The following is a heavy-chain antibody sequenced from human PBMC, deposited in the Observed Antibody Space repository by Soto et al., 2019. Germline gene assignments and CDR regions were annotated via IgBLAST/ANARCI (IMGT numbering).Heavy chain of an antibody. J-gene: IGHJ4*02. CDR1: GGTFSSYA. V-gene: IGHV1-69*13. Sequence: SVKVSCKASGGTFSSYAISWVRQAPGQGLEWMGGIIPIFGTANYAQKFQGRVTITADESTSTAYMKLSSLRSEDTAVYYCARAGRAQFIRYLDCLSSFDYWGQGTLVSVSS. CDR3: ARAGRAQFIRYLDCLSSFDY. CDR2: IIPIFGTA. D-gene: IGHD3-9*01.